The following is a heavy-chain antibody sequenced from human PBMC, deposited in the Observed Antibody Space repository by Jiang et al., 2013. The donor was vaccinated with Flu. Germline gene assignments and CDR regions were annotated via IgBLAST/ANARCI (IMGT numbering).Heavy chain of an antibody. Sequence: YGISWVRQAPGQGLEWMGWISAYNGNTNYAQKLQGRVTMTTDTSTSTAYMELRSLRSDDTAVYYCARDSSGWYGDYWGQGTLVTVSS. V-gene: IGHV1-18*01. CDR3: ARDSSGWYGDY. CDR2: ISAYNGNT. D-gene: IGHD6-19*01. CDR1: YG. J-gene: IGHJ4*02.